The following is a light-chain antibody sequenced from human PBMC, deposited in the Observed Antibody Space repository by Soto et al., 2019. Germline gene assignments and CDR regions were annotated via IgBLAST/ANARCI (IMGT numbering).Light chain of an antibody. CDR3: SSYTSSSTLEYV. CDR2: EVS. Sequence: QSALTQPASVSGSPGQSITISCTGTSSDVGGYNYVSWYQQHPGKAPKLMIYEVSNRPSGVSNRFSGSKSGNTASLTISGLQAEDEADYYCSSYTSSSTLEYVFGTGTKVTAL. V-gene: IGLV2-14*01. J-gene: IGLJ1*01. CDR1: SSDVGGYNY.